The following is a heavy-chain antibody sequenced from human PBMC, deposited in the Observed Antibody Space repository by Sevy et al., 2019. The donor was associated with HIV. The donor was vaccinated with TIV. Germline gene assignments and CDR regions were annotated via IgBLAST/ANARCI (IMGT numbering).Heavy chain of an antibody. CDR1: GFTFSSHA. D-gene: IGHD6-19*01. V-gene: IGHV3-30*14. CDR3: AREAGYSTGWSLGKY. J-gene: IGHJ4*02. Sequence: GGSLRLSCAASGFTFSSHAMHWVRQAPGKGLEWVALISYDGVIKYYAESVKGRFTISRDNSKNTLYLQMNSLRADDTAVYYSAREAGYSTGWSLGKYWGQGTLVTFSS. CDR2: ISYDGVIK.